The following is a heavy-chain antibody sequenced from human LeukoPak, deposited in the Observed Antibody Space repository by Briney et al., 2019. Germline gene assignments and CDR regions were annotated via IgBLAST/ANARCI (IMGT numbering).Heavy chain of an antibody. CDR1: GFTFSSYS. J-gene: IGHJ1*01. V-gene: IGHV3-21*01. CDR2: ISSSSSYI. Sequence: PRGSLRLSCAASGFTFSSYSMNWVRQAPGKGLEWVSSISSSSSYIYYADSVKGRFTISRDNAKNSLYLQMNSLRAEDTAVYYCARDLRGGAFQHWGEGTLVTVSS. D-gene: IGHD3-16*01. CDR3: ARDLRGGAFQH.